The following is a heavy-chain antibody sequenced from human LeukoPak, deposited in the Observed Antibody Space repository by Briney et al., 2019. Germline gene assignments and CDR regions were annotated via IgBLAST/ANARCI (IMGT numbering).Heavy chain of an antibody. CDR2: FSGSGGST. V-gene: IGHV3-23*01. D-gene: IGHD6-13*01. CDR1: GFTFSSYG. CDR3: AKAGDSSSWYEDFDY. J-gene: IGHJ4*02. Sequence: GGSLRLSCAASGFTFSSYGMSWVRQAPGKGLEWVSSFSGSGGSTYYADSVKGRFTISRDNSKNTLYLQMNSLRAEDTAVYYCAKAGDSSSWYEDFDYWGQGTLVTVSS.